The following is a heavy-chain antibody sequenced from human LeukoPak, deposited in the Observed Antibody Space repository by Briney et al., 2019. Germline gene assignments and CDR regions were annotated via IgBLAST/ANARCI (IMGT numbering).Heavy chain of an antibody. V-gene: IGHV3-7*01. J-gene: IGHJ4*02. CDR2: IKEDGTVK. Sequence: GGSLRLSCAASGFTFSVSWMSWVRQAPGKGLEWVANIKEDGTVKNYVDSVKGRLTISRDNAKKSLFLQMNSLRAEDTAVYYCVKDRGWNTFDYWGQGTLVRVFS. CDR3: VKDRGWNTFDY. D-gene: IGHD1/OR15-1a*01. CDR1: GFTFSVSW.